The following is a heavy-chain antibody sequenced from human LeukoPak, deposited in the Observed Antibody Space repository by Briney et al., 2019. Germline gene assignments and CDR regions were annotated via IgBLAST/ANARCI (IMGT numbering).Heavy chain of an antibody. CDR2: IWYDGSNK. Sequence: GRSLRLSCAASGFTFSSYGMHWVRQAPGKGLEWAAVIWYDGSNKYYADSVKGRFTLSRDNSKNTLYLQMNSLRAEDTAVYYCARDRGVGRYGLDVWGQGTTVTVSS. J-gene: IGHJ6*02. CDR3: ARDRGVGRYGLDV. CDR1: GFTFSSYG. V-gene: IGHV3-33*01.